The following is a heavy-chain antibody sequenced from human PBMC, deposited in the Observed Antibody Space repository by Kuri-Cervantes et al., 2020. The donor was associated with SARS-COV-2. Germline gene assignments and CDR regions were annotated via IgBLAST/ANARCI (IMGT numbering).Heavy chain of an antibody. V-gene: IGHV3-21*01. J-gene: IGHJ5*02. D-gene: IGHD2-21*01. CDR1: GFTFSSYS. CDR2: ISSSSSYI. Sequence: ETLSLTCAASGFTFSSYSMNWVRQAPGKGLEWVSSISSSSSYIYYADSVKGRFTISRDNAQNTVYLQMNSLRAEDTAVYYCARIPYSDRWGQGTLVTVSS. CDR3: ARIPYSDR.